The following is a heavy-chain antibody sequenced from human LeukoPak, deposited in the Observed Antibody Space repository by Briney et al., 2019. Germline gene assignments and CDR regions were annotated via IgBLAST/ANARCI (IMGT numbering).Heavy chain of an antibody. V-gene: IGHV4-59*01. CDR1: GGSISSYY. Sequence: SETLSLTCTVSGGSISSYYWSWIRQPPGKGLEWIGNIYDRGSTKYNPSLKSRVTISVDTSKNQFSLRLSSVTAADTAVYYCARGRTFDNWGQGTLVTVSS. J-gene: IGHJ4*02. CDR2: IYDRGST. CDR3: ARGRTFDN.